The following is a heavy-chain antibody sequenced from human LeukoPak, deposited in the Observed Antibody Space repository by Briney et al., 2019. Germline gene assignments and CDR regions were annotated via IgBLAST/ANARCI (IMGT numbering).Heavy chain of an antibody. CDR2: IYTSGST. D-gene: IGHD2-2*01. J-gene: IGHJ4*02. V-gene: IGHV4-61*02. CDR1: GGSISSGSYY. CDR3: ARGRSLGSTYYFDY. Sequence: SQTLSLTCTVSGGSISSGSYYGSWIRQPAGKGLEWIGRIYTSGSTNYNPSLKSRVTISVDTSKNQFSLKLSSVTAADTAVYYCARGRSLGSTYYFDYWGQGTLVTVSS.